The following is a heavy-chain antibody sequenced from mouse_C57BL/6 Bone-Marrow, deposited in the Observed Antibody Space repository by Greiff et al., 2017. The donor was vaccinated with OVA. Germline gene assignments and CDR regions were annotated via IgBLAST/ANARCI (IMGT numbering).Heavy chain of an antibody. CDR3: ASAVFAY. V-gene: IGHV1-50*01. CDR2: IDPSDSHT. CDR1: GYTFTSYW. J-gene: IGHJ3*01. Sequence: VQLQQSGAELVKPGASVKLSCKASGYTFTSYWMQWVKQRPGQGLEWIGEIDPSDSHTNYNQKFKGKATLTVDTSSSTAYMQLSSLTSEDSAVYYCASAVFAYWGQGTLVTVSA.